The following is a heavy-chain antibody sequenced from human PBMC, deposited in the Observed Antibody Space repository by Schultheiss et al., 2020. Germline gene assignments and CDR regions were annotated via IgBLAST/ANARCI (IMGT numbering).Heavy chain of an antibody. Sequence: SETLSLTCAVHGGSFSGYNWGWIRQPPGKGLEWIGEINHSGSTNYNPSLKSRVTISVDTSKNQFSLKLSSVTAADTATYYCAHRTYSGYDYFDYWGQGTLVTVSS. V-gene: IGHV4-34*01. CDR3: AHRTYSGYDYFDY. D-gene: IGHD5-12*01. J-gene: IGHJ4*02. CDR2: INHSGST. CDR1: GGSFSGYN.